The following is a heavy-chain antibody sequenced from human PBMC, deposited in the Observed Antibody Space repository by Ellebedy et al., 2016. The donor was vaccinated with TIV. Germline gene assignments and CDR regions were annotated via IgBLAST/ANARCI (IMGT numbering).Heavy chain of an antibody. V-gene: IGHV4-59*08. J-gene: IGHJ3*02. CDR2: IYYSGST. Sequence: MPSETLSLTCTVSGGSISSYYWSWIRQPPGKGLEWIGYIYYSGSTNYNPSLKSRVTISVDTSKNQFSLKLSSVTAADTAVYYCARHSSSWGKAFDIWGQGTMVTVSS. CDR1: GGSISSYY. CDR3: ARHSSSWGKAFDI. D-gene: IGHD2-2*01.